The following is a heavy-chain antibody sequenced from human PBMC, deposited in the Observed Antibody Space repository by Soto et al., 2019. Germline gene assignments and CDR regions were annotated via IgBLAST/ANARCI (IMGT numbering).Heavy chain of an antibody. D-gene: IGHD3-3*01. V-gene: IGHV4-30-4*08. J-gene: IGHJ4*02. Sequence: HVQLQVSGRGLVKPAQILSLTCTVSGGSIISGDYYWSWIRQPPGKGLEWIGYIYYSGVTYYSPSLKSRLTISLDTSRTQFSLNLASVTAADTAVYYCARQDADFVSGQYSFDYWSQGTLVTVSS. CDR1: GGSIISGDYY. CDR2: IYYSGVT. CDR3: ARQDADFVSGQYSFDY.